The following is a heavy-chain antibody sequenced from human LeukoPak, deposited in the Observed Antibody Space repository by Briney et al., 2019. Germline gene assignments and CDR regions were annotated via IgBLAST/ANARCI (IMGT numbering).Heavy chain of an antibody. D-gene: IGHD3-22*01. J-gene: IGHJ4*02. Sequence: PGGSLRLSCAASGFTFSTYWMHWVRQAPGKGLVWVSRLNSDGSSTTYADSVKGRFTISRDNAKNTLYLQMNSLRAEDTAVYYCARGPGYYDSSGYYRFDYWGQGTLVTVSS. CDR3: ARGPGYYDSSGYYRFDY. CDR1: GFTFSTYW. V-gene: IGHV3-74*01. CDR2: LNSDGSST.